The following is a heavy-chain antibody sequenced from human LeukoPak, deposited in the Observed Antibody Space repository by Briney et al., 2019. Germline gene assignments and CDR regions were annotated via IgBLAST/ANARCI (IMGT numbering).Heavy chain of an antibody. J-gene: IGHJ6*02. V-gene: IGHV3-30*03. D-gene: IGHD2-15*01. CDR3: ARDDVATVVYYYYGMDV. Sequence: PGGSLRLSCAASGFTFSSYGMHWVRQAPGKGLEWVAVISYDGSNKYYADSVKGRFTISRDNAKNSLYLQMNSLRAEDTAVYYCARDDVATVVYYYYGMDVWGQGTTVTVSS. CDR1: GFTFSSYG. CDR2: ISYDGSNK.